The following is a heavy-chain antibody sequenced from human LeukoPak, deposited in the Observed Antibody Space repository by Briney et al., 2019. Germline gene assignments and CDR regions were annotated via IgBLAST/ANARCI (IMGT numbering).Heavy chain of an antibody. Sequence: ASVKVSGKASGGTFSSYAICWVRQAPGQGLEWMGGIIPIFGTANYAQKFQGRVTITADESTSTAYMELSSLRSEDTAVYYCARAGIAAAGTLDYWGQGTLVTVSS. J-gene: IGHJ4*02. D-gene: IGHD6-13*01. V-gene: IGHV1-69*13. CDR3: ARAGIAAAGTLDY. CDR2: IIPIFGTA. CDR1: GGTFSSYA.